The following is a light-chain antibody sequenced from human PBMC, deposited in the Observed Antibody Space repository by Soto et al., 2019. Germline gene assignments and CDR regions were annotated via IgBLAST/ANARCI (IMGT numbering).Light chain of an antibody. Sequence: ETVLTQSPGTLSWSTGERATLSCRASQTIRSNYLAWYRQTPGQAPRLLIYGASNRATGIADRFSGSGSGTDFTLIISRLEPEDFALYYCQQYGSSPWTFGQGTKVEIK. V-gene: IGKV3-20*01. CDR2: GAS. J-gene: IGKJ1*01. CDR3: QQYGSSPWT. CDR1: QTIRSNY.